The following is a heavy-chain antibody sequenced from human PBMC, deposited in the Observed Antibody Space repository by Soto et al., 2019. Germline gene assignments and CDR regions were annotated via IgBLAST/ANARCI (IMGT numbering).Heavy chain of an antibody. Sequence: GGSLRLSCAASGFTFSSYAMHWVRQAPGKGLEWVAVISYDGSNKYYADSVKGRFTISRDNSKNTLYLQMNSLRAEDTAVYYCARTPRGGPDYGDEEFDYWGQGTLVTVSS. CDR2: ISYDGSNK. CDR3: ARTPRGGPDYGDEEFDY. V-gene: IGHV3-30-3*01. J-gene: IGHJ4*02. D-gene: IGHD4-17*01. CDR1: GFTFSSYA.